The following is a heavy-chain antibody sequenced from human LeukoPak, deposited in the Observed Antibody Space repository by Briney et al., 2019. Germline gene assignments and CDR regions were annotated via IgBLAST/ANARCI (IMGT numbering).Heavy chain of an antibody. V-gene: IGHV4-59*11. CDR2: IYYSGST. Sequence: SETLSLTCTVSGGSISSHYWSWIRQPPGKGLEWIGYIYYSGSTNYNPSLKSRVTISVDTSKNQFSLKLSSVTAADTAVYYCARVWDCGGDCYPSRFDYWGQGTLVTVSS. D-gene: IGHD2-21*02. CDR1: GGSISSHY. CDR3: ARVWDCGGDCYPSRFDY. J-gene: IGHJ4*02.